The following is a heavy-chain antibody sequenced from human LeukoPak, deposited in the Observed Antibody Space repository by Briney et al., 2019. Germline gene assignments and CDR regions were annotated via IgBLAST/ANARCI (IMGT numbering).Heavy chain of an antibody. CDR2: IKQDGSER. Sequence: PGGSLRLSCAASGFSFSSYWMSWVRQAPGKGLEWVASIKQDGSERYYVDSVKGRFTISRDNAKNSLYLQMNSLRAEDTAVYYCVRGTWKIDYWGQGTLVTVSS. J-gene: IGHJ4*02. V-gene: IGHV3-7*01. D-gene: IGHD1-1*01. CDR1: GFSFSSYW. CDR3: VRGTWKIDY.